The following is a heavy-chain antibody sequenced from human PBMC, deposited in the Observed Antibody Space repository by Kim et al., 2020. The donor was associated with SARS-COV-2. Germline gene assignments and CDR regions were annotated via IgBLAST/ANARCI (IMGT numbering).Heavy chain of an antibody. J-gene: IGHJ6*02. CDR2: ISAYNGNT. Sequence: ASVKVSCQASGYTFTSYGISWVRQAPGQGLEWMGWISAYNGNTNYAQKLQGRVTMTTDTSTSTAYMELRSLRSDDTAVYYCARVEWFGESYYYGMDVWGQGTTVTVSS. CDR1: GYTFTSYG. V-gene: IGHV1-18*01. D-gene: IGHD3-10*01. CDR3: ARVEWFGESYYYGMDV.